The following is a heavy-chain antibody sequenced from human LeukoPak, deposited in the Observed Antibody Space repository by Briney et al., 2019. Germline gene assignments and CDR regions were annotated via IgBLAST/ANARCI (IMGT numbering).Heavy chain of an antibody. CDR3: ARDGLYCTNGVCSLDI. Sequence: PGGSLRLSCAASGFTFSSYAMSWVRQAPGKGLEWVSAISGSGGSTYYADSVKGRFTISRDNSKNTLYLQMNSLRAEDTAVYYCARDGLYCTNGVCSLDIWGQGTLVTVSS. V-gene: IGHV3-23*01. D-gene: IGHD2-8*01. J-gene: IGHJ3*02. CDR1: GFTFSSYA. CDR2: ISGSGGST.